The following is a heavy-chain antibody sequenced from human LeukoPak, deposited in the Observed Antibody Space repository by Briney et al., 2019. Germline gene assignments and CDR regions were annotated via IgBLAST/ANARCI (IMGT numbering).Heavy chain of an antibody. V-gene: IGHV4-59*01. Sequence: PSETLSLTCTVSGGSISTYYWTWIRQPPGKGLEWIGYIFYSGSTNYNPSLKSRVTISVDTSKKQFSLKLTSVTAADTAVYYCATGQQMNDHWGQGTLVTVSS. D-gene: IGHD6-13*01. CDR2: IFYSGST. CDR1: GGSISTYY. CDR3: ATGQQMNDH. J-gene: IGHJ5*02.